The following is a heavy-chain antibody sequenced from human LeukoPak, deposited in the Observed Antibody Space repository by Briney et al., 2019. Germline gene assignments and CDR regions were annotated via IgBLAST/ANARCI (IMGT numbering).Heavy chain of an antibody. CDR1: GGYVRSGSYY. CDR3: ATYWTGFFQH. D-gene: IGHD1-1*01. V-gene: IGHV4-61*01. CDR2: IYYSGST. J-gene: IGHJ1*01. Sequence: SETLALPCTGSGGYVRSGSYYWSWIRQPPGKGLEWIRYIYYSGSTNYNPSLRSRVPISVHTYNHQFSLTLSPVTAAETAVYYCATYWTGFFQHWGQGTLVTVSS.